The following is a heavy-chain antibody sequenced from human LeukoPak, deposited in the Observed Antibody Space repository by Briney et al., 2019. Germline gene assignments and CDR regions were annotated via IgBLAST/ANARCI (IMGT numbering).Heavy chain of an antibody. CDR1: GYTLTSYD. CDR2: MNPNSDNT. Sequence: ASVKVSCKASGYTLTSYDINWVRQATGQGLEWMGWMNPNSDNTGYAQKFQGRVTMTRNTSISTAYMEVSSLRSDDTAVYYCARGKGSSWYRWFDPWGQGTLVTVSS. D-gene: IGHD6-13*01. CDR3: ARGKGSSWYRWFDP. V-gene: IGHV1-8*01. J-gene: IGHJ5*02.